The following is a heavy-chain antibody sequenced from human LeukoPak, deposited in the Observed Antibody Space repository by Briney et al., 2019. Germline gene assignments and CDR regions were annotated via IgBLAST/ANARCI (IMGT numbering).Heavy chain of an antibody. CDR3: ARETQTVTTSFDY. CDR2: IYHSGST. V-gene: IGHV4-38-2*02. J-gene: IGHJ4*02. Sequence: SETLSLTCTVSGYSISSGYYWGWIREPPGKGLEWIGSIYHSGSTYYNLSLKSRVTISVDTSKNQFSLKLSSVTAADTAVYYCARETQTVTTSFDYWGQGTLVTVFS. CDR1: GYSISSGYY. D-gene: IGHD4-17*01.